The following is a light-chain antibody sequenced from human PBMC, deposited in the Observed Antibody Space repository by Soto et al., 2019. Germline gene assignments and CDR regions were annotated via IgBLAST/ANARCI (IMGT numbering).Light chain of an antibody. J-gene: IGLJ2*01. CDR1: SSNIGSSP. CDR2: NNN. Sequence: QAVVTQPPSASGTPGQRVTVSCSGSSSNIGSSPVNWYQHLPGTAPKLLIYNNNQRPSGVPDRFSGSKSGTSASLAISGLQSEDEAVYFCAAWDDSLNGHVVFGGGTKVTVL. V-gene: IGLV1-44*01. CDR3: AAWDDSLNGHVV.